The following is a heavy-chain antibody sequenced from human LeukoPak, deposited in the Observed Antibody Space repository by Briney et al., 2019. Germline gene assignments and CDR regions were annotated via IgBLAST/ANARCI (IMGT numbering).Heavy chain of an antibody. CDR2: IIPIFGTA. Sequence: SVKVSCKASGGTFSSYTISWVRQAPGQGLEWMGGIIPIFGTANYAQKFQGRVTITADESTSTAYMELSSLRSEDTAVYYCARGLMGRYAFDIWGQGTMVTVSS. CDR1: GGTFSSYT. J-gene: IGHJ3*02. CDR3: ARGLMGRYAFDI. V-gene: IGHV1-69*13. D-gene: IGHD2-8*01.